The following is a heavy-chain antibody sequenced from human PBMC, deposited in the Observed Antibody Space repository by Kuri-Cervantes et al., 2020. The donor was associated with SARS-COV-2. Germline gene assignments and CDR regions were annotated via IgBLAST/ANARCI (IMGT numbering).Heavy chain of an antibody. J-gene: IGHJ5*02. CDR3: ARGQGSGWYLGLSANWFDP. V-gene: IGHV3-11*06. CDR1: GFTFSDYC. Sequence: SLKISCAASGFTFSDYCMSWIRQAPGKGLEWVSYISSSSSYTNYADSVKGRFTISRDNAKNSLYLQMNSLRAEDTAVYYCARGQGSGWYLGLSANWFDPWGQGTLVTVSS. CDR2: ISSSSSYT. D-gene: IGHD6-19*01.